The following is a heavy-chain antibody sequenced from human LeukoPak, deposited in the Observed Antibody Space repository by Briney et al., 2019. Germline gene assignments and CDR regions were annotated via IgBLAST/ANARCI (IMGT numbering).Heavy chain of an antibody. J-gene: IGHJ4*02. CDR3: AGDYRYYDSSGYYSFDY. V-gene: IGHV3-48*02. D-gene: IGHD3-22*01. CDR2: ISGNSKTI. CDR1: GFTFSSYS. Sequence: GGSLRLSCAASGFTFSSYSMNWVRQAPGKGLEWVSYISGNSKTIYYADSVKGRFTISRDNAKNSLNLQMNSLRDEDTAVYYCAGDYRYYDSSGYYSFDYWGQGTLVTVSS.